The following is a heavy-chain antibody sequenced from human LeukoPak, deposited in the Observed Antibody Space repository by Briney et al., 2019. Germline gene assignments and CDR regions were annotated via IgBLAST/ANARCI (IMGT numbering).Heavy chain of an antibody. CDR2: FAPGDGET. CDR3: ATGIQLSPTASFYFDY. Sequence: ASVKVSCKVSGYTLSKLSMHWVRQAPGKGLEWMGAFAPGDGETIYAQRFQGRVTVTEDTSTDTANMELSSLRSGDTAVYYCATGIQLSPTASFYFDYWGQGTLVTVSS. CDR1: GYTLSKLS. J-gene: IGHJ4*02. D-gene: IGHD5-18*01. V-gene: IGHV1-24*01.